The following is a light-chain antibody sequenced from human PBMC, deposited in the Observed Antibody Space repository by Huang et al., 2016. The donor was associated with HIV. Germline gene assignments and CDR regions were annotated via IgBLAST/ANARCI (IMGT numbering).Light chain of an antibody. V-gene: IGKV1-9*01. J-gene: IGKJ1*01. Sequence: IPLPQSPSSLSASVGDRVTITCRASEGIGNYVAWYQQKPGKAPKLLVYGASTLQHGVPSRFSGTGSGTHFTLTISSLQPEDFATYYCQQLSTYPRTFGQGTKVEIK. CDR2: GAS. CDR1: EGIGNY. CDR3: QQLSTYPRT.